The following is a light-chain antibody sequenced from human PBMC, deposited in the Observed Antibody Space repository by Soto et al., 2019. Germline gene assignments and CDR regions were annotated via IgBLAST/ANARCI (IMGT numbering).Light chain of an antibody. CDR3: SSFAGNNNLV. V-gene: IGLV2-8*01. CDR2: EVS. J-gene: IGLJ2*01. Sequence: QSALTQPPSAAGSPGKSVTISCTGTSSDVGGYNYVSWYQQHPGKAPKLMISEVSKRPSGVPDRFSGSKSGNTASLTVSGLQADDEADYYCSSFAGNNNLVFGGGTKVTVL. CDR1: SSDVGGYNY.